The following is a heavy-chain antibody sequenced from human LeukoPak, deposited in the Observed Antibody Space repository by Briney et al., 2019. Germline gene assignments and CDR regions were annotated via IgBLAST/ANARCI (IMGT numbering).Heavy chain of an antibody. D-gene: IGHD3-22*01. CDR2: INHSGST. CDR1: GGSFSGYY. CDR3: ASGYYYDSSGYPQGDYYYGMDV. J-gene: IGHJ6*02. Sequence: SETLSLTCAVYGGSFSGYYWGWIRQPPGKGLEWIGEINHSGSTNYNPSLKSRVTISVDTSKSQFSLKLSSVTAADTAVYYCASGYYYDSSGYPQGDYYYGMDVWGQGTTVTVSS. V-gene: IGHV4-34*01.